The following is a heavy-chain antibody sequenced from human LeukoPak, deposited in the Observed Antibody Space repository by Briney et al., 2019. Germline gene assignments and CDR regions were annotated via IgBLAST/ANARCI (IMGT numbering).Heavy chain of an antibody. CDR1: GFTFSSYA. V-gene: IGHV3-30-3*01. Sequence: GGSLRLSCAASGFTFSSYAMHWVRQAPGKGLEWVAVISYDGSNKYYADSVKGRFTISRDNSKNTLYLQMNSLRAEDTAVYYCARDLKQQLVGGFGYWGQGTLVTVSS. D-gene: IGHD6-13*01. CDR2: ISYDGSNK. CDR3: ARDLKQQLVGGFGY. J-gene: IGHJ4*02.